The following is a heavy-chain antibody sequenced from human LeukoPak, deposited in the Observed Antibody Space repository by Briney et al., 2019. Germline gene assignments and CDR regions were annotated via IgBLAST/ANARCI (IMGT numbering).Heavy chain of an antibody. J-gene: IGHJ5*02. CDR1: GYTFTSYG. D-gene: IGHD6-19*01. CDR2: ISAYKCNT. CDR3: ARDDPSIAVTGTGNWFDP. V-gene: IGHV1-18*01. Sequence: EASVKVSCKASGYTFTSYGISRVRQAPGQGLEWMGWISAYKCNTNYAQKLQGRVTMTTDTSTSTAYMELRSLRSDDTAVYYCARDDPSIAVTGTGNWFDPWGQGTLVTVSS.